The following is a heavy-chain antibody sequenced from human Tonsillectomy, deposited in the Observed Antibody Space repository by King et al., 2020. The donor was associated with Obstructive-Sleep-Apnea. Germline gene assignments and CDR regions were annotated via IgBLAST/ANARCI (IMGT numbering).Heavy chain of an antibody. D-gene: IGHD3-10*01. CDR1: GFTFSSYW. CDR2: IKQDGIGN. J-gene: IGHJ4*02. CDR3: SSCGSGTYPRVDY. Sequence: VQLVESGGGLVQPGGSLRLSCLASGFTFSSYWMSWVRQAPGKGLEWGANIKQDGIGNFFFDSVKGRFSISRDNAKNSLYLQMNSLRAEDTAVYYCSSCGSGTYPRVDYWGQGTLVTVSS. V-gene: IGHV3-7*01.